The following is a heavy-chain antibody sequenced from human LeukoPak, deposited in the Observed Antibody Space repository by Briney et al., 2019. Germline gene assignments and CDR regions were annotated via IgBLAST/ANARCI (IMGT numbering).Heavy chain of an antibody. Sequence: SETLSLTGTVSGGSISSYYWSWIRQPAGKGLEWIGRIYTSGSTNYNPSLKSRVTMSVDTSKDQFSLKLSSVTAADTAVYYCASSTLAAAGQTFDYWGQGTLVTVSS. CDR3: ASSTLAAAGQTFDY. D-gene: IGHD6-13*01. CDR2: IYTSGST. V-gene: IGHV4-4*07. CDR1: GGSISSYY. J-gene: IGHJ4*02.